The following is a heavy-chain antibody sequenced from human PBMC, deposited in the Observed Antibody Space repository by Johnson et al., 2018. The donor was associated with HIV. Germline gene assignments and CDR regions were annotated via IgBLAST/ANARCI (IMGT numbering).Heavy chain of an antibody. Sequence: VQLVESGGGVVQPGRSLRLSCAASGFTFSSYAMSWVRQAPGRGLEWASVIHRGGSTAYADSVKGRFTVSRDTSKNTVYLQMNTLRADDTAVYYCARDPFLPLGIWGQGTVVTVSS. CDR1: GFTFSSYA. V-gene: IGHV3-66*02. J-gene: IGHJ3*02. CDR3: ARDPFLPLGI. CDR2: IHRGGST. D-gene: IGHD7-27*01.